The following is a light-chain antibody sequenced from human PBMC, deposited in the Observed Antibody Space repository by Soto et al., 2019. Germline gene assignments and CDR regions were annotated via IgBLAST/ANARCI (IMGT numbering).Light chain of an antibody. J-gene: IGKJ1*01. Sequence: EIVLTQPPATLSLSPGEKATLSCRASQSVSSYLAWYQQKPGQAPRLLIYDASNRATGIPARFSGSGSGTDFTLTISSLEPEDFAVYYCQQRSNWPPGWTFGQGTKVDIK. V-gene: IGKV3-11*01. CDR3: QQRSNWPPGWT. CDR2: DAS. CDR1: QSVSSY.